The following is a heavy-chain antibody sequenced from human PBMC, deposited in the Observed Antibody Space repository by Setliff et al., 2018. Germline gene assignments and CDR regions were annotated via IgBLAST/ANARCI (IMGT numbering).Heavy chain of an antibody. CDR3: AKVPITRVYFYMDV. CDR1: DDSFTSSRYY. V-gene: IGHV4-39*07. Sequence: PSETLSLTCTVSDDSFTSSRYYWGWIRQAPGSGLEWIGSISYSGTPYYNASVESRVTISVDTSKNQLSLKLSSVTAADTAVYYCAKVPITRVYFYMDVWGKGTTVTVSS. J-gene: IGHJ6*03. D-gene: IGHD3-10*01. CDR2: ISYSGTP.